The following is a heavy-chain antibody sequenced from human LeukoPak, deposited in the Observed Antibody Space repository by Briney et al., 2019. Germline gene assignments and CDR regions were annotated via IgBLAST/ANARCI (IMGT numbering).Heavy chain of an antibody. V-gene: IGHV4-59*01. CDR3: ATGGTQFSYT. D-gene: IGHD2-2*02. CDR1: GGSISSYD. Sequence: SESLSLTCTVSGGSISSYDWSWVRQSPGKGLEWIGYIYYSGRTNSHPTLKTSLNISVATSKTQSSLQFSSATAADPAVYYCATGGTQFSYTWGQGTSVTASS. CDR2: IYYSGRT. J-gene: IGHJ1*01.